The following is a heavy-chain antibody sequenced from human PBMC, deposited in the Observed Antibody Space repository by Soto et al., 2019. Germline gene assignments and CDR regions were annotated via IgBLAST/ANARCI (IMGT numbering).Heavy chain of an antibody. CDR2: IIPMFAAS. D-gene: IGHD2-15*01. J-gene: IGHJ4*02. Sequence: QVQLAQSGAEVRKPGSSVKVSCGASGGSFSDFAFSWVRQAPGQGLEWMGGIIPMFAASKYAQRFQDRDTITADESTNTVYLALSSLTSDDTATYYCARGGIVAVPAALSSYHDYTNYRFDSWGQGTLVTVSS. V-gene: IGHV1-69*01. CDR3: ARGGIVAVPAALSSYHDYTNYRFDS. CDR1: GGSFSDFA.